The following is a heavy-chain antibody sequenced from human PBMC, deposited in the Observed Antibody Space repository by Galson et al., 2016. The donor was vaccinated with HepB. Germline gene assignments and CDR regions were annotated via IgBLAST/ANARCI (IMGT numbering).Heavy chain of an antibody. D-gene: IGHD6-25*01. J-gene: IGHJ5*02. Sequence: TLSLTCTVSGGSISSGNFYWSWIRQHPGKGLEWIGYIYYSGTTYYNPSLKSRVTISVDTSKNQFSLKLRSVTAADTAVYYCARADGYFVGNWFDPWGQGSLVTVSS. CDR3: ARADGYFVGNWFDP. CDR2: IYYSGTT. V-gene: IGHV4-31*03. CDR1: GGSISSGNFY.